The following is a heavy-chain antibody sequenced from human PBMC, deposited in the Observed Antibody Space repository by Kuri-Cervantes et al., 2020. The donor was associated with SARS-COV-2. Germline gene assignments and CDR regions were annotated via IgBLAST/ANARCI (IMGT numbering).Heavy chain of an antibody. CDR2: ISPILGIA. CDR1: GGTFSSYA. Sequence: SVKVSCKASGGTFSSYAISWVRQAPGQGLEWMGGISPILGIANYAQKFQGRVTITADKSTSTAYMELSSLRSEDTAVYYCARAAAGGSGLSALNDYYGMDVWGQGTTVTVSS. CDR3: ARAAAGGSGLSALNDYYGMDV. D-gene: IGHD6-19*01. V-gene: IGHV1-69*10. J-gene: IGHJ6*02.